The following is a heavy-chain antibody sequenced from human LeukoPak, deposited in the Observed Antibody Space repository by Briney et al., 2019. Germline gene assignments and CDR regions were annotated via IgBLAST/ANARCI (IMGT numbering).Heavy chain of an antibody. J-gene: IGHJ4*02. CDR2: ISYDGTNK. D-gene: IGHD6-6*01. CDR1: GFISRNYA. Sequence: GRSLRLSCAASGFISRNYAMHWVRQAPGKGLEWVAVISYDGTNKYFVDSVKGRFTISRGNFKNILYLQMNSLRAEDTAVYYCAREEYSSIWFDYWGQGTLVSVSS. CDR3: AREEYSSIWFDY. V-gene: IGHV3-30*04.